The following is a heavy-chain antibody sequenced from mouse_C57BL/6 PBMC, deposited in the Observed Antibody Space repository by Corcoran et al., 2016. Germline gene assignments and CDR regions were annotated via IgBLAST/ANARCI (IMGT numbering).Heavy chain of an antibody. Sequence: QVQLQQSGAELVKPGASVKISCKASGYAFSSYWMNWVKQRPGKGLEWIGQIYPGDGDTNYNGKVKGKATLTADKSSSTAYMQLSSLTSEESAVYCFARVGRGGYASDYWGQGTSVTVSS. V-gene: IGHV1-80*01. CDR2: IYPGDGDT. J-gene: IGHJ4*01. D-gene: IGHD4-1*01. CDR3: ARVGRGGYASDY. CDR1: GYAFSSYW.